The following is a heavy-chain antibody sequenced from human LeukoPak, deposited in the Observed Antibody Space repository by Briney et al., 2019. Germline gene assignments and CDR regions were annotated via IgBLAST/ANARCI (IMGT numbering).Heavy chain of an antibody. J-gene: IGHJ5*01. CDR2: INHSGNT. V-gene: IGHV4-34*01. CDR3: ARGRPSLEANTWFDP. Sequence: PSETLSLTCAVYGGSFSGYYWSWIRQPPGKGLEWIGEINHSGNTNYNPSLKSRVTISVDTSKNQFSLKLSSVTAADTAVYYCARGRPSLEANTWFDPWGQGTLVTVSS. CDR1: GGSFSGYY. D-gene: IGHD1-26*01.